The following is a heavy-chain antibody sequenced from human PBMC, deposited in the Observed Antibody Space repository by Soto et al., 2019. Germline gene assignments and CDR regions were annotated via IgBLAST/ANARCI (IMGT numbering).Heavy chain of an antibody. V-gene: IGHV1-3*01. J-gene: IGHJ5*02. CDR1: GNTVPNYA. D-gene: IGHD3-10*02. CDR3: AKHQLYIRGVIHNWFDP. CDR2: INGGNGNT. Sequence: GASVKVSCKASGNTVPNYAIHWVRQAPGQRLEWMGWINGGNGNTYYSEHFQGRVTFTRDTSAGTVYMQLSSLTSEDTAVYYCAKHQLYIRGVIHNWFDPWGQGTLVTVSS.